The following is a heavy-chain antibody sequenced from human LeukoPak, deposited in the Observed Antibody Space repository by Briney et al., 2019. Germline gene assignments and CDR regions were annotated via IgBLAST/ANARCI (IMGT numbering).Heavy chain of an antibody. CDR1: GFTFSSYA. CDR2: ISGSGGST. J-gene: IGHJ6*02. V-gene: IGHV3-23*01. CDR3: AKDIVVVPAGLTGVYYYYYGMDV. D-gene: IGHD2-2*01. Sequence: PGGSLRLSCAASGFTFSSYAMSWVRQAPGKGLEWVSAISGSGGSTYYADSVKGRFAISRDNSKNTLYLQMNSLRAEDTAVYYCAKDIVVVPAGLTGVYYYYYGMDVWGQGTTVTVSS.